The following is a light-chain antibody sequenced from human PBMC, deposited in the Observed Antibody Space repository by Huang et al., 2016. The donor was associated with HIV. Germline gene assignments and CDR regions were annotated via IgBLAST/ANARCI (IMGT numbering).Light chain of an antibody. CDR1: QSISSTF. V-gene: IGKV3-20*01. CDR3: QQYGSSPPYT. CDR2: GAS. Sequence: EIVLTQSPGTLSLSPGERATLSCRASQSISSTFLAWYQQKPGQAPRLLIDGASSRATGIPDRFGGSGSGTDFTLTISRLEPEDFAVYYCQQYGSSPPYTFGQGTKLEIK. J-gene: IGKJ2*01.